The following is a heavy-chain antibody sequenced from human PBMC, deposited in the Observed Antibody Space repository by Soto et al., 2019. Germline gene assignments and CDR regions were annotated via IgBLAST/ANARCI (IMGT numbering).Heavy chain of an antibody. V-gene: IGHV3-49*04. CDR2: IRSKAYGGTT. CDR1: GFTFGDYA. J-gene: IGHJ4*02. CDR3: TRRNYFDY. Sequence: PGGSLRLSCTASGFTFGDYAMSWVRQAPGKGLEWVGFIRSKAYGGTTEYAASVKGRFTISRDDSKSIAYLQMNSLKTEDTAVCYCTRRNYFDYWGQGTLVTVSS.